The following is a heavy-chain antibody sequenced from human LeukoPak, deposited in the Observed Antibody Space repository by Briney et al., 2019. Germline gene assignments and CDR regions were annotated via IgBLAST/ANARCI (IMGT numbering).Heavy chain of an antibody. J-gene: IGHJ5*02. V-gene: IGHV4-34*01. CDR2: INHSGST. CDR1: GGSFSGYY. CDR3: ARHDPLFKYYDFWSAPMGGWFDP. Sequence: PSETLSLTCAVYGGSFSGYYWSWIRQPPGKGLEWIGEINHSGSTNYNPSLKSRVTISVDTSKNQFSLKLSSVTAADTAVYYCARHDPLFKYYDFWSAPMGGWFDPWGQGTLVTVSS. D-gene: IGHD3-3*01.